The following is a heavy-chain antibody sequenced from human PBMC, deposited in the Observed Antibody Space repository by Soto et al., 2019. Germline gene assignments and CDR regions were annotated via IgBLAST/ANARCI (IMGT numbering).Heavy chain of an antibody. D-gene: IGHD4-17*01. CDR2: INAGNGNT. CDR3: ARVGTTVTTYWYFDL. Sequence: ASVKVSCKASGYSFANYVIYWLRQTPGQRLEWMGWINAGNGNTKYSQKFQGRVTITRDTSATTAYMELSSLRSEDTAVYYCARVGTTVTTYWYFDLWGRGTLVTVSS. V-gene: IGHV1-3*01. CDR1: GYSFANYV. J-gene: IGHJ2*01.